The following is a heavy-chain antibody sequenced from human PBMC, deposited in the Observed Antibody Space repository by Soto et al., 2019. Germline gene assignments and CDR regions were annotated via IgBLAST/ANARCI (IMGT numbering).Heavy chain of an antibody. D-gene: IGHD1-20*01. CDR3: ARAELHNLNYYYAMDV. Sequence: QVQLVQSGAEVRNPGASLKVSCKASGYTFIGNYIHWVRQAPGQGLEWMGWMSPSGGDTKFAQRFQGRVTMTRDTSSSTAYMELSSLRSDDTANYYCARAELHNLNYYYAMDVWGQGTMVTVSS. V-gene: IGHV1-2*02. CDR1: GYTFIGNY. J-gene: IGHJ6*02. CDR2: MSPSGGDT.